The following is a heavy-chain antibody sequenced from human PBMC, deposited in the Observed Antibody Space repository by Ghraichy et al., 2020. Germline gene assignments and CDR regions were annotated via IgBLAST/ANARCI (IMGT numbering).Heavy chain of an antibody. V-gene: IGHV3-74*01. CDR3: ARQQAAADAFDI. CDR2: INSDGSST. CDR1: GFTFSSYW. J-gene: IGHJ3*02. Sequence: SCAASGFTFSSYWMHWVRQSPGKGLVWVSRINSDGSSTSYADSVKGRFTISRDNAKNTLYLQMNSLRAEDTAVYYCARQQAAADAFDIWGQGTMVTVSS. D-gene: IGHD6-13*01.